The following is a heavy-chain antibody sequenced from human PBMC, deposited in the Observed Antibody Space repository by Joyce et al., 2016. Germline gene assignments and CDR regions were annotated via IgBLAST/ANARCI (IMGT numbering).Heavy chain of an antibody. Sequence: EVQLVESGGGLVQPGGSLRLSCSASGFTFSSYAMNWVRQAPGKGLEYVSTSSSNGGRTYYADSVKGRFTISRDNSKNTLYLQMSSLRAEDTAVYYCVKGLEQWPQPRHDAFDIWGQGTVVTVSS. CDR2: SSSNGGRT. CDR3: VKGLEQWPQPRHDAFDI. J-gene: IGHJ3*02. V-gene: IGHV3-64D*06. D-gene: IGHD6-19*01. CDR1: GFTFSSYA.